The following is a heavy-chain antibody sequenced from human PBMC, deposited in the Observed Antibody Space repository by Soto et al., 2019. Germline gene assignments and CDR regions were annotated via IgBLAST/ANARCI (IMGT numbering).Heavy chain of an antibody. D-gene: IGHD4-17*01. CDR1: EFTFANAW. J-gene: IGHJ4*02. V-gene: IGHV3-15*01. Sequence: EVQLVESGGDLVKPGGSLRLSCAASEFTFANAWISWVRQAPGKGLEWVGRIKSKADGGTTDYAAPVKGRFTISRDESQSPLYLQMNSLKTEDTAVYYCTSLYYGHWGQGTLVTVSS. CDR3: TSLYYGH. CDR2: IKSKADGGTT.